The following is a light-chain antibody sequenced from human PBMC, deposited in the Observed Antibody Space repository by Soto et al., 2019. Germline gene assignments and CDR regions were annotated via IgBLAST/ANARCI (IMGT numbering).Light chain of an antibody. V-gene: IGLV2-8*01. CDR3: SSYAGSNNFV. CDR2: EVT. Sequence: QSALTQPPSASGSPGQSVTISCTGTGSDVGGYNYVSWYQQHPGKAPKLMIYEVTKRPSGVPDRFSGSKSGSTASLTVSGLQAEDEADYYCSSYAGSNNFVFGGGTKVTVL. J-gene: IGLJ2*01. CDR1: GSDVGGYNY.